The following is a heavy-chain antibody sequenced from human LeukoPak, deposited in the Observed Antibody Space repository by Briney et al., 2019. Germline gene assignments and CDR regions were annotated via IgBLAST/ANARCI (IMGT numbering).Heavy chain of an antibody. CDR2: INPSGGST. Sequence: ASVKVSCKASGYTFTSYYMHWVRQAPGQGLEWMGIINPSGGSTSYAQKFQGRVTVTADKSTSTAYMELSSLRSEDTAVYYCARVIRNYYDSSGYDYWGQGTLVTVSS. CDR1: GYTFTSYY. J-gene: IGHJ4*02. CDR3: ARVIRNYYDSSGYDY. D-gene: IGHD3-22*01. V-gene: IGHV1-46*01.